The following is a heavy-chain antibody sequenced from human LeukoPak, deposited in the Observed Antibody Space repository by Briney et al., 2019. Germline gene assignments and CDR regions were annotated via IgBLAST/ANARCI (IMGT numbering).Heavy chain of an antibody. Sequence: QSGGSLRLSCAASGFTFSSYAMSWVRQAPGKGLEWVSAISGSGGSTYYADSVKGRFTIPRDNAKNTLYLQMNSLRAEDTAVYYCARVETYSSYCGDDCYSTSLDYWGQGTLVTVSS. V-gene: IGHV3-23*01. J-gene: IGHJ4*02. CDR1: GFTFSSYA. CDR3: ARVETYSSYCGDDCYSTSLDY. CDR2: ISGSGGST. D-gene: IGHD2-21*02.